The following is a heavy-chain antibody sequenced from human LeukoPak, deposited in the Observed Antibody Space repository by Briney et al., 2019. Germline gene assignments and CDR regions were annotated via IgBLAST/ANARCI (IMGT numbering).Heavy chain of an antibody. CDR2: IYYSGST. V-gene: IGHV4-59*01. CDR3: ARGYDSSGYYGLGFDF. D-gene: IGHD3-22*01. J-gene: IGHJ4*02. Sequence: PSETLSLTCTVSGGSISSYYWSWIRQPPGKGLEWIGYIYYSGSTNYNPSLKSRVTISVDTSKNQFSLKLSSVTAADTAVYYCARGYDSSGYYGLGFDFWGQGTLVTVSS. CDR1: GGSISSYY.